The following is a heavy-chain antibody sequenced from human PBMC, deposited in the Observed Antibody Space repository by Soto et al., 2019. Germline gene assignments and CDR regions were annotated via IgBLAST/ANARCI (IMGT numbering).Heavy chain of an antibody. V-gene: IGHV1-69*06. CDR2: IIPLFGTP. J-gene: IGHJ5*02. Sequence: ASVEVSCKXSGGTFSTYTFSWVRQAPGQGLEWMGRIIPLFGTPYYAQKFQGRVTITADKSTSTVYMELSSLGSDVTAVYFCARRLECRGYCLDKPTWFGPWGQGTLVTVSS. CDR1: GGTFSTYT. CDR3: ARRLECRGYCLDKPTWFGP. D-gene: IGHD2-15*01.